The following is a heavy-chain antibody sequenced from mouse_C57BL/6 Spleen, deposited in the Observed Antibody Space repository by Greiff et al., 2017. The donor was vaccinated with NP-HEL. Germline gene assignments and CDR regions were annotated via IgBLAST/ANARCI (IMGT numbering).Heavy chain of an antibody. CDR1: GYTFTSYW. V-gene: IGHV1-61*01. CDR3: ARRGKIPYAMDY. Sequence: QVQLKQPGAELVRPGSSVKLSCKASGYTFTSYWMDWVKQRPGQGLEWIGNIYPSDSETHYNQKFKDKATLTVDKSSSTAYMQLSSLTSEDSAVYYCARRGKIPYAMDYWGQGTSVTVSS. CDR2: IYPSDSET. J-gene: IGHJ4*01.